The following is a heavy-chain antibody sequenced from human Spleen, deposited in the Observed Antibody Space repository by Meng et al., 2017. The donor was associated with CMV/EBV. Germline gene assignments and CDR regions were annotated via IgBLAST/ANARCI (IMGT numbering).Heavy chain of an antibody. CDR2: IYYSGST. CDR1: GGSISSSSYY. V-gene: IGHV4-39*01. J-gene: IGHJ6*02. CDR3: ARGIAAAGTDPNYGMDV. D-gene: IGHD6-13*01. Sequence: SETLSLTCTVSGGSISSSSYYWGWIRQPPGKGLEWIGSIYYSGSTYYNPSLKSRVTISVDTSKNQFSLKLSSVTAADTAVYYCARGIAAAGTDPNYGMDVWGQGTTVTVSS.